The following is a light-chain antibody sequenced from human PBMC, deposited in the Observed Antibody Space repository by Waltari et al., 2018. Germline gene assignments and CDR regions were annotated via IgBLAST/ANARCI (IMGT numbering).Light chain of an antibody. CDR1: QSISSH. J-gene: IGKJ4*01. V-gene: IGKV3-11*01. CDR2: DAS. CDR3: QQRDFWPLT. Sequence: EIVLTQSPATLSLSPGERATLSCRASQSISSHLAWYQQKPGQAPRLLIYDASNRATGIPARFTGSGSGTDFTLTISTLQPEDFAVYYCQQRDFWPLTFGGGTTVEIK.